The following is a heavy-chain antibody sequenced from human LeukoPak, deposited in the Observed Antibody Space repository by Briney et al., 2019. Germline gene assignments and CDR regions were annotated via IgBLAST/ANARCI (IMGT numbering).Heavy chain of an antibody. CDR2: ISPYNGNT. D-gene: IGHD4-17*01. Sequence: ASVKVSCKASGYTFTNYGITWVRQAPGQGLEWMGWISPYNGNTHYAQKFQGRVTMTTDTFTSTAYMELRSLRSADTAVYYCATEGGWGPTDYGDNVYWGQGTLVTVSS. CDR1: GYTFTNYG. V-gene: IGHV1-18*01. CDR3: ATEGGWGPTDYGDNVY. J-gene: IGHJ4*02.